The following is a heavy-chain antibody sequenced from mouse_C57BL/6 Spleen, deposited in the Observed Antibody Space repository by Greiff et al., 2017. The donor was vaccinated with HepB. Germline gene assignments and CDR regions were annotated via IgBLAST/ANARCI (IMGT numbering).Heavy chain of an antibody. CDR2: IYPGDGDT. CDR3: ARSGGGSPYYFDY. Sequence: VQLQQSGAELVKPGASVKISCKASGYAFSSYWMNWVKQRPGKGLEWIGQIYPGDGDTNYNGKFKGKATLTADKSSNTAYMQLSSLTSEDSAVYFCARSGGGSPYYFDYWGQGTTLTVSS. D-gene: IGHD1-1*02. J-gene: IGHJ2*01. V-gene: IGHV1-80*01. CDR1: GYAFSSYW.